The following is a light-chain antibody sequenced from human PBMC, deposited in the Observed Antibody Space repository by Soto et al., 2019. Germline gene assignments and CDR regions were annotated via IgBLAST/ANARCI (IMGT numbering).Light chain of an antibody. J-gene: IGKJ1*01. Sequence: ETVMTQSPASLSVSPGARVTLSCRASQSVSRYLAWYQHKPGQAPRLLIHGASTWATGVTARFSGSGSGTEFTLAISSLQSEDLEVYDCQQYKHWPWKFSQGT. CDR1: QSVSRY. CDR2: GAS. CDR3: QQYKHWPWK. V-gene: IGKV3-15*01.